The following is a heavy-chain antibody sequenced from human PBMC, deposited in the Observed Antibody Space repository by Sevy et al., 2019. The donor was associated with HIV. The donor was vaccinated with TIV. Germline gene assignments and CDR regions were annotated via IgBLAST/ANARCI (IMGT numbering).Heavy chain of an antibody. CDR2: ISITGGST. V-gene: IGHV3-23*01. CDR3: AKDRVSGTYYTGDFDY. J-gene: IGHJ4*02. CDR1: GVTFSIYA. Sequence: GGSLRLSCAASGVTFSIYAMSWVRQSPGKGLEWVSVISITGGSTYYADSVKGRFTISRDNSKNTLYLQMNTLRAEDTAVYYCAKDRVSGTYYTGDFDYWGQGTLVTVSS. D-gene: IGHD3-10*01.